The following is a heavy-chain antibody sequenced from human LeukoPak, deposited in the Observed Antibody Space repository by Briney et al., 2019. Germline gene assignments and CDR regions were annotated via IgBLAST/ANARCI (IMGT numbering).Heavy chain of an antibody. CDR3: ARPTHYYNSSFYLDAFDI. CDR1: GYIFSSFW. CDR2: IYPSDSKT. V-gene: IGHV5-51*01. D-gene: IGHD3-22*01. J-gene: IGHJ3*02. Sequence: GESLKISCKGSGYIFSSFWIGWVRQMPGKGLEWMGIIYPSDSKTKYSPSFQGQVTISVDKSISTAYLQWSSLKASDTAMYYCARPTHYYNSSFYLDAFDIWGQGTMVTVSS.